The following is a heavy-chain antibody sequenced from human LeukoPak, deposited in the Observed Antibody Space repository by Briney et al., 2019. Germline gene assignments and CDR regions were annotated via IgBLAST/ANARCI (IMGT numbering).Heavy chain of an antibody. CDR1: GFTFTNYA. D-gene: IGHD1-26*01. J-gene: IGHJ1*01. V-gene: IGHV3-23*01. CDR3: AKDLLRRASEIGCYQH. CDR2: ISGSGTTT. Sequence: GGSLRLSCAASGFTFTNYATSWVRQAPGKGLEWVSTISGSGTTTSYADSVKGRFTISRDKSKNTLYLQMNSLRVEDAAVYYCAKDLLRRASEIGCYQHWGQGTLVTVSS.